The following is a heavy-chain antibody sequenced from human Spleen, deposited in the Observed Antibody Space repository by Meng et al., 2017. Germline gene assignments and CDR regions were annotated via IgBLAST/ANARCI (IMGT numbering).Heavy chain of an antibody. J-gene: IGHJ6*02. CDR3: ARDFQWLVYYYYGMDV. CDR1: GGSLSSSSYY. CDR2: IKQDGSEK. Sequence: ETLSLTCTVSGGSLSSSSYYWGWIRQPPGKGLEWVANIKQDGSEKYYVDSVKGRFTISRDNAKNSLYLQMNSLRAEDTAVYYCARDFQWLVYYYYGMDVWGQGTTVTVSS. V-gene: IGHV3-7*01. D-gene: IGHD6-19*01.